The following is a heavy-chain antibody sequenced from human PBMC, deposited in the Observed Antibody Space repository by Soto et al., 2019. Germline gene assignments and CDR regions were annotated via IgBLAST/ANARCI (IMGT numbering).Heavy chain of an antibody. V-gene: IGHV4-31*03. CDR1: GGSISSGGYY. CDR3: AGGYGDWYYYHYYMDV. Sequence: TSETLSLTCTVSGGSISSGGYYWSWIRQHPGKGLEWIGYIYYSGSTYYNPSLKSRVTISVDTSKNQFSLKLSSVTAADTAVYYCAGGYGDWYYYHYYMDVWGKGNTVTVS. J-gene: IGHJ6*03. CDR2: IYYSGST. D-gene: IGHD4-17*01.